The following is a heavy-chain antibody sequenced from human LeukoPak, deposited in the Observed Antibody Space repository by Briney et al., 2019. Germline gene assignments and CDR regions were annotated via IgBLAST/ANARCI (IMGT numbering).Heavy chain of an antibody. J-gene: IGHJ6*02. Sequence: PGRSLRLSCVASGFTFSSYSMNWVRQAPGKGLEWVSSISSSSSYIYYADSVKGRSTISRDNAKNSLYLQMNSLRAEDTAVYYCARDVPYGSGSLYGMDVWGQGTTVTVSS. CDR1: GFTFSSYS. V-gene: IGHV3-21*01. D-gene: IGHD3-10*01. CDR3: ARDVPYGSGSLYGMDV. CDR2: ISSSSSYI.